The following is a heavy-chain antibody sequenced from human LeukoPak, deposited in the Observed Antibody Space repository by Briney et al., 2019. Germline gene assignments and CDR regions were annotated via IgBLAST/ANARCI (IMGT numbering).Heavy chain of an antibody. Sequence: GGSLRLSCVGSGFMFRDYSMNWVRQAPGKGLEWVSYISSRGSTIYYADSVKGRLTISRDNAKNSLFLQMNGLPDEDTALYYCARVQGVCKSTTCFVGNADVWGKGTTVIVSS. CDR1: GFMFRDYS. CDR3: ARVQGVCKSTTCFVGNADV. D-gene: IGHD2-2*01. CDR2: ISSRGSTI. V-gene: IGHV3-48*02. J-gene: IGHJ6*04.